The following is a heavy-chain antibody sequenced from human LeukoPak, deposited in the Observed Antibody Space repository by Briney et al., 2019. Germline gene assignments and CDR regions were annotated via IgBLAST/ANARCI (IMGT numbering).Heavy chain of an antibody. CDR3: AREYSGYDRAHFDY. CDR2: INPNSGNT. V-gene: IGHV1-18*04. D-gene: IGHD5-12*01. CDR1: GYTFTGYY. J-gene: IGHJ4*02. Sequence: ASVKVSCKASGYTFTGYYMHWVRQAPGQGLEWMGWINPNSGNTNYAQKLQGRVTMTTDTSTSTAYMELRSLRSDDTAVYYCAREYSGYDRAHFDYWGQGTLVTVSS.